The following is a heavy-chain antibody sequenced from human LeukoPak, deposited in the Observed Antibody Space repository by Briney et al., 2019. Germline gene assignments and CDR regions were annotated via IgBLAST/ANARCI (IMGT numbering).Heavy chain of an antibody. CDR1: GVSMSSHY. CDR3: AGDQLALNALNI. Sequence: PSETLSLTCTVSGVSMSSHYWSWIRQPPGKGLEWLGYISYIVSTNYSPSLKGRVTISVDTSKNQFSLKLSSVTAADTAVYFCAGDQLALNALNIWGQGTMVTVS. D-gene: IGHD1-1*01. V-gene: IGHV4-59*11. J-gene: IGHJ3*02. CDR2: ISYIVST.